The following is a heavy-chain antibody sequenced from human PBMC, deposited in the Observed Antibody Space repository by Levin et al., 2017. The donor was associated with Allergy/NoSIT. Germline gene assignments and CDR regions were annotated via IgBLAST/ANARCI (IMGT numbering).Heavy chain of an antibody. CDR1: GFTFSSYA. Sequence: GESLKISCAASGFTFSSYAMSWVRQAPGKGLEWVSAIYASADSTYYSDSVKGRFTISRDSSKNTLYLHMNSLRAEDTAVYYWARSSRGYGTFDSWGQGTLVTVSS. V-gene: IGHV3-23*01. D-gene: IGHD5-12*01. J-gene: IGHJ4*02. CDR2: IYASADST. CDR3: ARSSRGYGTFDS.